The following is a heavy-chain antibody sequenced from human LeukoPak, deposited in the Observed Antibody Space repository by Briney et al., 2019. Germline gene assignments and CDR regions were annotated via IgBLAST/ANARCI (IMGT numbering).Heavy chain of an antibody. J-gene: IGHJ4*02. CDR3: ARLMVRGVIPEYYFDY. CDR1: GYSFTSYW. V-gene: IGHV5-51*01. CDR2: IYPGDSDT. Sequence: GESLKISCKGSGYSFTSYWIGWVRQMPGKGLEWMGIIYPGDSDTRYSPSFQGQVTISADKSISTAYLQWSSLKASDTAMYYCARLMVRGVIPEYYFDYWGQGTLVTVSS. D-gene: IGHD3-10*01.